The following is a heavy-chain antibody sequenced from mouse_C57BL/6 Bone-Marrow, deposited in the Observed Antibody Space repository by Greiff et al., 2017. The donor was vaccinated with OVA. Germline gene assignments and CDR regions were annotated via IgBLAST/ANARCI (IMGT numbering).Heavy chain of an antibody. CDR2: IYPGSGNT. V-gene: IGHV1-66*01. CDR3: ARGPYYYGSSYVDY. D-gene: IGHD1-1*01. Sequence: VKLQESGPELVKPGASVKISCKASGYSFTSYYIHWVKQRPGQGLEWIGWIYPGSGNTKYNEKFKGKATLTADTSSSTAYMQLSSLTSEDSAVYYCARGPYYYGSSYVDYWGQGTTLTVSS. J-gene: IGHJ2*01. CDR1: GYSFTSYY.